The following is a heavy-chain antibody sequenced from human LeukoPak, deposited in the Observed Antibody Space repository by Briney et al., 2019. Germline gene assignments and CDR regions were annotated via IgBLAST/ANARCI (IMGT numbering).Heavy chain of an antibody. CDR1: GFSFSSYS. CDR3: ARGASYGSGSHYYFDY. D-gene: IGHD3-10*01. J-gene: IGHJ4*02. Sequence: GGSLRLSCAASGFSFSSYSMTWARQAPGKGLEWISYISSSGNPINYADSVEGRFTISRDNAKNSLYLQMNSLRAEDTAIYYCARGASYGSGSHYYFDYWGQGTLVTVSS. CDR2: ISSSGNPI. V-gene: IGHV3-48*01.